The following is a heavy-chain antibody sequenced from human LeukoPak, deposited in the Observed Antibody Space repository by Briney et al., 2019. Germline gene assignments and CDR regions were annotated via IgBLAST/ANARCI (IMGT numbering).Heavy chain of an antibody. D-gene: IGHD3-22*01. CDR2: IYYSGST. CDR1: GGSISSSSYY. V-gene: IGHV4-39*01. J-gene: IGHJ4*02. Sequence: SETLSLTCTVSGGSISSSSYYWGWIRQPPGKGLEWIGSIYYSGSTYYNPSLKSRVTISVDTSKNQFSLKLSSVTAADTAVYYCARREYYYDSSGYYYLEYFDYWGQGTLVTVSS. CDR3: ARREYYYDSSGYYYLEYFDY.